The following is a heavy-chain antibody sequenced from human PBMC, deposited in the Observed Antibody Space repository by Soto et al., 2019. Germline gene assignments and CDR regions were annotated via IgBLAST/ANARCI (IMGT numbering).Heavy chain of an antibody. CDR3: ALGCSYGTAAFDI. CDR2: ISAYNGNT. D-gene: IGHD5-18*01. V-gene: IGHV1-18*01. J-gene: IGHJ3*02. Sequence: TSVKVSCKASGYTFTSYGISWVRQAPGQGLEWMGRISAYNGNTNYAQKLQGRVTMTTDTSTSTAYMELRSLRSDDTAVYYCALGCSYGTAAFDIWGQGTMVTVSS. CDR1: GYTFTSYG.